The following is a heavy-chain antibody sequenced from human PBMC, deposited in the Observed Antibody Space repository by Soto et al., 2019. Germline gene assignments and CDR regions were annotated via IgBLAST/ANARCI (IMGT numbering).Heavy chain of an antibody. D-gene: IGHD3-22*01. J-gene: IGHJ3*02. CDR3: ARTGYYDSSGYDAFDI. CDR1: GGSISSYY. V-gene: IGHV4-59*01. CDR2: IYYSGST. Sequence: SETLSLTCTVSGGSISSYYWSWIRQPPGKGLEWIGYIYYSGSTNYNPSLKSRVTISVDTSKNQFSLKLSSVTAADTAVYYCARTGYYDSSGYDAFDIWGQGTMVTVSS.